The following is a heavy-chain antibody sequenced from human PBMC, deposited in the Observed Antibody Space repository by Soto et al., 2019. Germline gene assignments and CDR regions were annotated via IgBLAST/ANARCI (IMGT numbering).Heavy chain of an antibody. J-gene: IGHJ6*02. V-gene: IGHV4-31*03. CDR3: ARGGYYFYYGMDV. Sequence: QVQLQESGPGLVKPSQTLSLSCTVSGGSISSGGYYWSWVRQHPGKGLEWIAYIYYSGSTYYNPSLKSRVIISIDTSKNQFSLKLSSVTAADTAVYYCARGGYYFYYGMDVWGQGTTVTVSS. CDR1: GGSISSGGYY. CDR2: IYYSGST.